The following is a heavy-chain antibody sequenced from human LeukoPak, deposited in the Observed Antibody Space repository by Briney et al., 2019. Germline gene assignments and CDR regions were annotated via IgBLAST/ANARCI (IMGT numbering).Heavy chain of an antibody. D-gene: IGHD2-21*01. V-gene: IGHV3-21*01. CDR1: GFTFSSYS. CDR3: ARDLLIRVVFDS. J-gene: IGHJ4*02. Sequence: GGSLRLSCAASGFTFSSYSMNWVRQAPGKGLEWVSSISSGSGYIYYADSVKGRFTISRDNAKNSLYLQMNSLRAEDTAVYYCARDLLIRVVFDSWGQGTLVTVSS. CDR2: ISSGSGYI.